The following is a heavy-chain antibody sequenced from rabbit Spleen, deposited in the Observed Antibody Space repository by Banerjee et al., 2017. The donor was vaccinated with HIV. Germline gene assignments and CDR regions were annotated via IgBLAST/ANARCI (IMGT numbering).Heavy chain of an antibody. Sequence: QEQVVESGGGLVKPGASLTLTCTASGFSFSNKYVMCWVRQAPGKGLEWIACINMITSKSVYASWAKGRFIMSRTSSTKVTLQMTSLTAADTATYFCARGTYNSYELWGQGTLVT. V-gene: IGHV1S45*01. CDR2: INMITSKS. CDR3: ARGTYNSYEL. CDR1: GFSFSNKYV. D-gene: IGHD6-1*01. J-gene: IGHJ3*01.